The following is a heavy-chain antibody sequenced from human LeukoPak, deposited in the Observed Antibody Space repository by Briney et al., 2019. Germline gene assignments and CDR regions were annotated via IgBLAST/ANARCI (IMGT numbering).Heavy chain of an antibody. D-gene: IGHD6-19*01. CDR2: IIPIFGTA. J-gene: IGHJ4*02. CDR3: AREDLVAVAGDH. V-gene: IGHV1-69*05. Sequence: SVKVSCKASGGTFSSYAISWVRQAPGQGLEWMGGIIPIFGTANYAQKFQGRVTITRDTSASTAYMELSSLRSEDTAVYYCAREDLVAVAGDHWGQGTLVTVSS. CDR1: GGTFSSYA.